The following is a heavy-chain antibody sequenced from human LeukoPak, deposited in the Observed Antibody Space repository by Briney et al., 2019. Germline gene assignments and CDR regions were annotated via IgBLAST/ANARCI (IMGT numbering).Heavy chain of an antibody. CDR2: IFYSGST. J-gene: IGHJ3*02. CDR1: GGSISGYY. V-gene: IGHV4-59*01. CDR3: ARDQNRAFDI. Sequence: SETLSLTCTVSGGSISGYYWSWIRQPPGKGLEWIGYIFYSGSTNYNPSLKSRVTISVDTSKNQFSLKLSSVTAADTAVYYCARDQNRAFDIWGQGTMVTVSS.